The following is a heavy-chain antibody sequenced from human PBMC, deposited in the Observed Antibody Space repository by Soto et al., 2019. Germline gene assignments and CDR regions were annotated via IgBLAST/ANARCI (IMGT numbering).Heavy chain of an antibody. CDR1: GGSISSSNW. V-gene: IGHV4-4*02. Sequence: QVQLQESGPGLVKPSGTLSLTCAVSGGSISSSNWWSWVRQPPGKGLEWIGEIYHSGSTNYNPSLKSRVTISVDKSKSQSSLKLSSVTAADTAVYYCARDRTRYSSSWYLDYWGQGTLVTVSS. CDR3: ARDRTRYSSSWYLDY. D-gene: IGHD6-13*01. J-gene: IGHJ4*02. CDR2: IYHSGST.